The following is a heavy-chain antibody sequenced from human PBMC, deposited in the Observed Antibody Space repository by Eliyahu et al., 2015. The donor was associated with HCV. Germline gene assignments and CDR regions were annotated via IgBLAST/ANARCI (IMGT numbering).Heavy chain of an antibody. Sequence: EVQLVESGGGLVRPGGSLRLSCAVSGFTFSSFTMNWVRQAPGKGLEWVSSISSTSNYIYYADSVKGRFTISRDNARNSMFLQMNSLRAEDTAVYYCVRDRVIGDFWGHGTLVTVSS. J-gene: IGHJ4*01. D-gene: IGHD2-21*01. CDR1: GFTFSSFT. V-gene: IGHV3-21*06. CDR3: VRDRVIGDF. CDR2: ISSTSNYI.